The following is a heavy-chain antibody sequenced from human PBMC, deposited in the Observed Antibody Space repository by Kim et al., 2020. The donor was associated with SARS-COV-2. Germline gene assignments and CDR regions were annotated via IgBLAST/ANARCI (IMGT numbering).Heavy chain of an antibody. V-gene: IGHV1-46*01. CDR1: GYTFTSYY. Sequence: ASVKVSCKASGYTFTSYYMHWVRQAPGQGLEWMGIINPSGGSTSYAQKFQGRVTMTRDTSTSTVYMELSSLRSEDTAVYYCAREESSMIVDYYYGMDVWGQGTTVTVSS. CDR2: INPSGGST. D-gene: IGHD3-22*01. J-gene: IGHJ6*02. CDR3: AREESSMIVDYYYGMDV.